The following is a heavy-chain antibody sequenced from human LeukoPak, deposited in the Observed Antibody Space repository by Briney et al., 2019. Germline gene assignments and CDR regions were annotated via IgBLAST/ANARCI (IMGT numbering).Heavy chain of an antibody. Sequence: QTGGSLILSCAVSGFTVSTNHMTWVRQAPGKGLEWVSAINDVDTPYYADTVRGRFTISRDGAKNTLYLQMKSLRAEDTAVYYCARDMIHSSGAFDSWGQGALVTVSS. J-gene: IGHJ4*02. V-gene: IGHV3-53*01. CDR1: GFTVSTNH. CDR2: INDVDTP. D-gene: IGHD3-22*01. CDR3: ARDMIHSSGAFDS.